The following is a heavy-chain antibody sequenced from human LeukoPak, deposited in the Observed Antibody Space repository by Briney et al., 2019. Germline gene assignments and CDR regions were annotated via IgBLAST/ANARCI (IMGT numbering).Heavy chain of an antibody. CDR3: ASDYYDSGGYYDSRAPGI. CDR1: GYTFTSYY. V-gene: IGHV1-46*03. J-gene: IGHJ3*02. CDR2: INPSGGST. Sequence: ASVKVSCKASGYTFTSYYMHWVRQAPGQGLEWMGIINPSGGSTSYAQKFQGRVTMTRDTSTSTVYMELSSLRSEDTAVYYCASDYYDSGGYYDSRAPGIWGQGTMVTVSS. D-gene: IGHD3-22*01.